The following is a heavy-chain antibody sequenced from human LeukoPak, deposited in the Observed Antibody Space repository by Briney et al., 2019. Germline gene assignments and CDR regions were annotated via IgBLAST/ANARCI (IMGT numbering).Heavy chain of an antibody. V-gene: IGHV4-59*12. CDR3: ARVHGYDFWSGYPNWFDP. CDR2: IHYSGST. J-gene: IGHJ5*02. Sequence: SETLSLTWTVSGGSISSYYWSWIRQPPGKGLEWIGYIHYSGSTNYNPSLKSRVTISVDTSKNQFSLKLSSVTAADTAVYYCARVHGYDFWSGYPNWFDPWGQGTLVTVSS. CDR1: GGSISSYY. D-gene: IGHD3-3*01.